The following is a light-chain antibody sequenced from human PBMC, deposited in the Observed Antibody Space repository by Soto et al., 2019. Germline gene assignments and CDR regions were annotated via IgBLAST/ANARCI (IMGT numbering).Light chain of an antibody. V-gene: IGKV1-5*03. Sequence: DIQMTQSPSALSGSVGDRVTITCRASQTISSWLAWYQQKPGKAPKLLIYKASTLKSGVPSRFSGSGSGTEFTLTISSLQPDDFATYYCQQYITYSRTFGQGTRVETK. J-gene: IGKJ2*02. CDR2: KAS. CDR3: QQYITYSRT. CDR1: QTISSW.